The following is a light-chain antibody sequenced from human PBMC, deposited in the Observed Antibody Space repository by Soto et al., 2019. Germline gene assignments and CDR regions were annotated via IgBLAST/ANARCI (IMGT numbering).Light chain of an antibody. Sequence: DNVMTQSPDSLSLSLGERATINCRSRRPVFFGSDGKHFLAWYQQKPGQPPKLLIYWASTRESGVPERFSGSGSGTDFTLTISSLQAEDVATYFCQHYNSYSEFTFGPGTKVDIK. CDR2: WAS. CDR1: RPVFFGSDGKHF. CDR3: QHYNSYSEFT. V-gene: IGKV4-1*01. J-gene: IGKJ3*01.